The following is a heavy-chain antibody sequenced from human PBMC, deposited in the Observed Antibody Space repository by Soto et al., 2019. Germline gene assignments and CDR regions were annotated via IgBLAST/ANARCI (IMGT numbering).Heavy chain of an antibody. CDR3: ARERRQWAVPTDY. CDR2: ISYDGSNQ. V-gene: IGHV3-30*03. D-gene: IGHD1-26*01. CDR1: GFTFSSFG. Sequence: QVQLVECGGGVVQPGKSLRLSCAASGFTFSSFGMHWVRQAPGKGLEWVAGISYDGSNQYYGESLKGRITISRDDTKKVLNLVMDSLRPEDTAVYYCARERRQWAVPTDYWGQGTLVTVSS. J-gene: IGHJ4*02.